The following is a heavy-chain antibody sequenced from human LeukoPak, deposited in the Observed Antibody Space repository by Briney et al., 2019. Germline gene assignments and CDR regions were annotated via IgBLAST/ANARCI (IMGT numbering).Heavy chain of an antibody. J-gene: IGHJ4*02. V-gene: IGHV4-61*02. D-gene: IGHD1-26*01. CDR2: IYTSGST. CDR1: GGSISSGSYY. CDR3: ARGVYSGSYYYFDY. Sequence: PSQTLSLTCTVSGGSISSGSYYWSWIRQPAGKGLEWIGRIYTSGSTNYNPSLKSRVTISVDTSKSQFSLKLSSVTAADTAVYYCARGVYSGSYYYFDYWGQGTLVTVSS.